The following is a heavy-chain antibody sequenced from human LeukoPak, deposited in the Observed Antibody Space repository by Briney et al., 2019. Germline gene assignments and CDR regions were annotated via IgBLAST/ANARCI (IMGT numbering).Heavy chain of an antibody. CDR1: GGTFSSYA. D-gene: IGHD6-13*01. CDR3: ASRIRFSSSWPFDY. V-gene: IGHV1-69*06. J-gene: IGHJ4*02. Sequence: SVKVSCKASGGTFSSYAISWVRQAPGQGLEWMGGIIPIFGTANYAQKFQGRVTITADKSTSTAYMELSSLRSEDTAVYYCASRIRFSSSWPFDYWGQGTLVTVSS. CDR2: IIPIFGTA.